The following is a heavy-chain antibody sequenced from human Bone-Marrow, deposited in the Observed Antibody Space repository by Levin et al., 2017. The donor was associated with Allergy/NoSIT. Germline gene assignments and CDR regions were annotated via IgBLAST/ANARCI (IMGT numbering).Heavy chain of an antibody. D-gene: IGHD3-10*01. CDR1: GGSFSGYS. CDR3: ARGRRPNFYGLGSYLEY. Sequence: SETLSLTCAVYGGSFSGYSWNWIRQPPGKGLEWIGEITHSGSTNFYPSLKSRVTISVDTSKSQFSLKLSSVTAADTAVYYCARGRRPNFYGLGSYLEYWGQGTLVTVSS. J-gene: IGHJ4*02. CDR2: ITHSGST. V-gene: IGHV4-34*01.